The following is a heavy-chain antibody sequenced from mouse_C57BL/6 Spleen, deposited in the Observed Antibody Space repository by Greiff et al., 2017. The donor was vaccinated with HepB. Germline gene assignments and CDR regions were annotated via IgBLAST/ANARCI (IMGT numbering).Heavy chain of an antibody. CDR3: TTIPSIYYYCSSTAWFAY. V-gene: IGHV14-4*01. CDR2: IDPENGDT. D-gene: IGHD1-1*01. J-gene: IGHJ3*01. CDR1: GFNIKDDY. Sequence: EVKLEESGAELVRPGASVKLSCTASGFNIKDDYMHWVKQRPEQGLEWIGWIDPENGDTEYASKFQGKATITADTYSNTAYLQLSSLTSEDTAVYYCTTIPSIYYYCSSTAWFAYWGQGTLVTVSA.